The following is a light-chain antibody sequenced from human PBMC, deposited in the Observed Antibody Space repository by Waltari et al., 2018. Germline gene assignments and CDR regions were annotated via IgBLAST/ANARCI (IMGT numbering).Light chain of an antibody. CDR1: QSVISSY. CDR3: QQYGISPQT. J-gene: IGKJ1*01. CDR2: DAS. V-gene: IGKV3-20*01. Sequence: EIVLTQSPGTLSLSPGEGATLSCRASQSVISSYLAWYQQKPGQAPRLLIYDASSRATGIPDRFSGSGSGTDFTLTISRLEPEDFAVYYCQQYGISPQTFGRGTKVEIK.